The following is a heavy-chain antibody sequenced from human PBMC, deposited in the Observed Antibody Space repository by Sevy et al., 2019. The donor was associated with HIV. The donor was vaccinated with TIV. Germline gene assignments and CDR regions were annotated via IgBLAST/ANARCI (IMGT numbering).Heavy chain of an antibody. D-gene: IGHD3-16*02. J-gene: IGHJ4*02. CDR1: GFSISSGYF. CDR2: IYLNGTT. Sequence: SETLSLTCSVSGFSISSGYFWGWVRQPPGKGLEWVGSIYLNGTTYYNPSVKRRITISVDKSKNQMSLRLSSVTAADADVYSCAGVILRLGEFSSMDSWGQGTPVTVSS. V-gene: IGHV4-38-2*02. CDR3: AGVILRLGEFSSMDS.